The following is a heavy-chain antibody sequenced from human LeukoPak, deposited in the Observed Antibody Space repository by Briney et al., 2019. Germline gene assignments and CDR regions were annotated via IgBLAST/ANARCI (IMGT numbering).Heavy chain of an antibody. CDR1: GGSFSGYY. D-gene: IGHD2/OR15-2a*01. Sequence: SETPSLTCAVYGGSFSGYYWSWIRQPPGKGLEWIGEINHSGSTNYNPSLKSRVTISVDTSKNQFSLKLSSVTAADTAVYYCARENSSIDAFDIWGQGTMVTVSS. CDR2: INHSGST. V-gene: IGHV4-34*01. J-gene: IGHJ3*02. CDR3: ARENSSIDAFDI.